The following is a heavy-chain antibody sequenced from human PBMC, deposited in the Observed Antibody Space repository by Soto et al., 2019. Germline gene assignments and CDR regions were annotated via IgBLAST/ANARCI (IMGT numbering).Heavy chain of an antibody. CDR1: GFTFSSYG. CDR3: APWFGAFDY. CDR2: ISDDGSNK. V-gene: IGHV3-30*03. D-gene: IGHD3-10*01. J-gene: IGHJ4*02. Sequence: QVQLVESGGGVVQPGRSLRLSCAASGFTFSSYGMHWVRQAPGKGLEWVAVISDDGSNKYYADSVKGRFTISRDNFKNTLYLQMNSLRAEDTAVYYCAPWFGAFDYWGQGTLVTVSS.